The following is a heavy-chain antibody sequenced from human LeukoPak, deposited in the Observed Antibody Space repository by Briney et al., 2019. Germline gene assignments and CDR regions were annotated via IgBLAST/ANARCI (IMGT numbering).Heavy chain of an antibody. D-gene: IGHD1-26*01. CDR2: ISQNGDGT. Sequence: GGSLRLSCAASGFTFRSYAMHWVRQAPGKGLEYLSVISQNGDGTYYANSVKGRFTISRDNSKNTVYLQTGSLRAEDTAVYYCATMSLGTWGQGTLVTVSS. CDR3: ATMSLGT. J-gene: IGHJ5*02. V-gene: IGHV3-64*01. CDR1: GFTFRSYA.